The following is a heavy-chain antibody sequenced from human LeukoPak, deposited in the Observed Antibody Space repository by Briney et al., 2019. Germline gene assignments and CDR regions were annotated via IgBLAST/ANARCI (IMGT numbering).Heavy chain of an antibody. J-gene: IGHJ3*02. CDR3: AKGKYAMIVVVTPPDAFDI. D-gene: IGHD3-22*01. CDR2: ISGSGGST. V-gene: IGHV3-23*01. CDR1: GFTFSSYG. Sequence: GGSLRLSCAASGFTFSSYGMSWVRQAPGKGLEWVSAISGSGGSTYYADSVKGRFTISRDNSKNTLYLQMNSLRAEDTAVYYCAKGKYAMIVVVTPPDAFDIWGQGTMVTVSS.